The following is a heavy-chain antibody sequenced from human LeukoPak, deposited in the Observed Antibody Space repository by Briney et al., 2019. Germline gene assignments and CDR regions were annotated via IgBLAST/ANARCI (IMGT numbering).Heavy chain of an antibody. CDR3: ARPYDTSGYYNYYFDY. CDR2: ISAYNVNT. J-gene: IGHJ4*02. CDR1: GYNLISYG. V-gene: IGHV1-18*01. Sequence: RASVKVSCKASGYNLISYGIIWVRQAPGQGLEWMGWISAYNVNTNYAQMFQGRVTMTTDTSTSTAYMELRSLKSDDTAVYFCARPYDTSGYYNYYFDYWGQGTLVTVSS. D-gene: IGHD3-22*01.